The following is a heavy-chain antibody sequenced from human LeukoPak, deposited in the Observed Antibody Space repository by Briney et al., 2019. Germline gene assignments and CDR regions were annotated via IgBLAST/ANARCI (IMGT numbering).Heavy chain of an antibody. J-gene: IGHJ4*02. Sequence: SETLSLTCTVSGGSTSSGSYYWSWIRQPAGKGLEWIGRIYTSGSTNYNPSLKSRVTISVDTSKNQFSLKLSSVTAADTAVYYCARDWGTGLETLDYWGQGTLVTVSS. CDR2: IYTSGST. CDR1: GGSTSSGSYY. V-gene: IGHV4-61*02. CDR3: ARDWGTGLETLDY. D-gene: IGHD1-14*01.